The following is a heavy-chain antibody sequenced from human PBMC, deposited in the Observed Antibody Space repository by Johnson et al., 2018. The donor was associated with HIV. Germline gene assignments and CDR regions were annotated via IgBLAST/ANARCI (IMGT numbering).Heavy chain of an antibody. Sequence: QVQLVESGGGVVQPGRSLRLSCAASGFTFSSYAMHWVRQAPGKGLEWVAVISYHGTNKYYADSVKGRFTISRDKSKNSLYLQMNSLRAEDTAVYYCAKDQGIAVAGAWDAFDIWGQGTMVTVSS. V-gene: IGHV3-30-3*01. CDR3: AKDQGIAVAGAWDAFDI. J-gene: IGHJ3*02. CDR1: GFTFSSYA. CDR2: ISYHGTNK. D-gene: IGHD6-19*01.